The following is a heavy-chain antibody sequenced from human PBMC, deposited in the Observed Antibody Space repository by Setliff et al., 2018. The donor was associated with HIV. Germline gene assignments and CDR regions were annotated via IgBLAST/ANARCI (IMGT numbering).Heavy chain of an antibody. Sequence: GGSLRLSCAASGFTFSSYAMHWVRQAAGKGLEWIAFIQYDGNTKEYAESVRGRFTISRDNSKNTLFLQMNSLTVDDTAVYYCLTDERPGSGWGGSWGQGTLVTVSS. D-gene: IGHD6-19*01. CDR1: GFTFSSYA. J-gene: IGHJ5*02. V-gene: IGHV3-30*02. CDR2: IQYDGNTK. CDR3: LTDERPGSGWGGS.